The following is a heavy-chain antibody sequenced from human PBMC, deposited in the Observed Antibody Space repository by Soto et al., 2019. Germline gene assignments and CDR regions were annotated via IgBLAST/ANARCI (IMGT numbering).Heavy chain of an antibody. CDR1: GYTFTSYG. Sequence: QVHLVQSGAEVKKPGASVKVSCKGSGYTFTSYGITWVRQAPGQGLEWMGWISAHNGNTDYAQKLQGRVTVTRDSSTSTAYMELRSLRSDDTAVYYCARGRYGDYWGQGALVTVSS. V-gene: IGHV1-18*01. D-gene: IGHD1-1*01. CDR3: ARGRYGDY. J-gene: IGHJ4*02. CDR2: ISAHNGNT.